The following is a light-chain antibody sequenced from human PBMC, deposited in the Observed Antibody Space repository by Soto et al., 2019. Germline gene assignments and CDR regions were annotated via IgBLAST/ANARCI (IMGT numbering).Light chain of an antibody. CDR1: QGISSY. Sequence: ILLTQSPSSLSASVGDRVTITCRASQGISSYLAWYQQKPGKAPKLLIYATSSLQSGVPSRFSGSGFGTDFTLTISSLQPEDFATYYCQQHNRCLLTFGGGTKVDIK. CDR2: ATS. CDR3: QQHNRCLLT. V-gene: IGKV1-9*01. J-gene: IGKJ4*02.